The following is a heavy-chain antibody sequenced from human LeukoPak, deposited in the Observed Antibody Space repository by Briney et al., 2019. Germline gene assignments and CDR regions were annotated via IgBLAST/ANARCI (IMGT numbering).Heavy chain of an antibody. D-gene: IGHD2-2*02. Sequence: GGSLRLSCAASGFTSSSYSMNWVRQAPGKGLEWVSSISSSSSYIYYADSVKGRFTISRDNAKNSLYLQMNSLRAEDTAVYYCASLGRYCSSTSCYSDYYYYYYMDVWGKGTTVTVSS. CDR1: GFTSSSYS. V-gene: IGHV3-21*01. CDR2: ISSSSSYI. J-gene: IGHJ6*03. CDR3: ASLGRYCSSTSCYSDYYYYYYMDV.